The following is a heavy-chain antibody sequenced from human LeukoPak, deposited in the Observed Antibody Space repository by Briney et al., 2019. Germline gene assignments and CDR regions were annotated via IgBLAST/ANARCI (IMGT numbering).Heavy chain of an antibody. CDR2: FDPEDGET. V-gene: IGHV1-24*01. CDR1: GYTLTELS. J-gene: IGHJ4*02. D-gene: IGHD4-23*01. CDR3: ATPSGGNYYFDY. Sequence: GASVKVSCKVSGYTLTELSMHWVRQAPGKGLEWMGGFDPEDGETIYAQKFQGRVTMTEDTSTDTAYMELSSPRSEDTAVYYCATPSGGNYYFDYWGQGTLVTVSS.